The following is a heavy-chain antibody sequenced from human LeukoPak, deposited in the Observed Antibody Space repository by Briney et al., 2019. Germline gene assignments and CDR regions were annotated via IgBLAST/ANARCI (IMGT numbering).Heavy chain of an antibody. CDR3: ARGARQWLVPDFDY. V-gene: IGHV3-7*01. D-gene: IGHD6-19*01. Sequence: GGSLGLSCAASGFTFSSYWMSWVRQAPGKGLEWVANIKQDGSEKYYVDSVKGRFTISRDNAKNSLYLQMNSLRAEDTAVYYCARGARQWLVPDFDYWGQGTLVTVSS. CDR2: IKQDGSEK. CDR1: GFTFSSYW. J-gene: IGHJ4*02.